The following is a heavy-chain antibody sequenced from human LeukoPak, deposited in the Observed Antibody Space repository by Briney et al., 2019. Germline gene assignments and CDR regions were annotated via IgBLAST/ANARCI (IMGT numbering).Heavy chain of an antibody. V-gene: IGHV1-2*02. J-gene: IGHJ4*02. Sequence: ASVKVSCKDSGYTFTGYYMHWVRQAPGHGLEWMGWINPNSGGTNYAQKFQGRVTMTRDTSISTAYMELSRLRSDDTAVYYCARDGGYCSSTSCPGDYWGQGTLVTVSS. CDR2: INPNSGGT. D-gene: IGHD2-2*01. CDR3: ARDGGYCSSTSCPGDY. CDR1: GYTFTGYY.